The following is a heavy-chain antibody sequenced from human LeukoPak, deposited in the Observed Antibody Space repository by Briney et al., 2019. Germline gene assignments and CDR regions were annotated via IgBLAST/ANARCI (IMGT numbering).Heavy chain of an antibody. CDR3: AKGLDIVVPYYAMDV. D-gene: IGHD2-2*01. Sequence: GGSLRLSCAASGLTFSKSALTWVRQAPGKGLEWVSTITDVGDIFYTYSVRGRFTISRDNSKNTLYLQMNSLRAEDTAVYYCAKGLDIVVPYYAMDVWGQGTTVTVSS. CDR1: GLTFSKSA. CDR2: ITDVGDI. V-gene: IGHV3-23*01. J-gene: IGHJ6*02.